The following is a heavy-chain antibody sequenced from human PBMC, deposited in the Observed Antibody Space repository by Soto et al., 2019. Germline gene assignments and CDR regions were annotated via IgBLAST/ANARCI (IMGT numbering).Heavy chain of an antibody. D-gene: IGHD5-18*01. CDR1: GFTFSSFA. CDR3: AKFPPGYSYGYREIEPSP. Sequence: EVQLLESGGGLVQPGGSLRLSCAASGFTFSSFAMSWVRQAPGKGLEWVSAISGSGGSTYYADSVKGRFTISRDNSKNTLYLQMNSLRAEDTAVYYCAKFPPGYSYGYREIEPSPWGQGTLVTVSS. J-gene: IGHJ5*02. V-gene: IGHV3-23*01. CDR2: ISGSGGST.